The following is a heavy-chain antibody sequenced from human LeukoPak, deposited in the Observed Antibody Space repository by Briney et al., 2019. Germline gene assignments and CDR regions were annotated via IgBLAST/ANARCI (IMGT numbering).Heavy chain of an antibody. Sequence: SETLSLTCAVSGGSISSSNWWSWVRQPPGKGLEWIWEIYHSGSTNYNPSLKSRVTISVDKSKNQFSLKLSSVTAADTVVYYCASKTMIVVGAFDYWGQGTLVTVSS. D-gene: IGHD3-22*01. CDR3: ASKTMIVVGAFDY. CDR2: IYHSGST. CDR1: GGSISSSNW. J-gene: IGHJ4*02. V-gene: IGHV4-4*02.